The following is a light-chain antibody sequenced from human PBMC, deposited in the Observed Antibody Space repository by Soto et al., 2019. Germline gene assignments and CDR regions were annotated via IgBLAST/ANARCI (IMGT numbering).Light chain of an antibody. V-gene: IGLV2-14*01. CDR2: EVN. CDR3: ATWDDGLNGPV. Sequence: QSALTQPASVSASPGQSITISCTGTSSDVGGYKFVSWYQHHPGKAPKLMIYEVNNRPSGVSNRFSGSKSGNTASLTISGLQPEDEADYYCATWDDGLNGPVFGGGTKVTVL. CDR1: SSDVGGYKF. J-gene: IGLJ2*01.